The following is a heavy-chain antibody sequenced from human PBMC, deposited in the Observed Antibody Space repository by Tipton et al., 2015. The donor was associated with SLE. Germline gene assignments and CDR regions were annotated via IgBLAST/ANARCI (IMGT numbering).Heavy chain of an antibody. CDR2: ISSSGST. D-gene: IGHD3-10*01. J-gene: IGHJ5*02. Sequence: TLSLTCSVSGGSISGSNSFWGWVRQPPGKGLEWIATISSSGSTHYNPSLESRITISVDTSKNHFSLMMNSVTAADTSVYYCARLEYYGLGTYHSWGPGTLVTVSS. V-gene: IGHV4-39*02. CDR1: GGSISGSNSF. CDR3: ARLEYYGLGTYHS.